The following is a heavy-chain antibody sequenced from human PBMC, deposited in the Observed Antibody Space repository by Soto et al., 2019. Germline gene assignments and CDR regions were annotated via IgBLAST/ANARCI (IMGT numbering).Heavy chain of an antibody. CDR2: IYYSGST. D-gene: IGHD2-21*01. V-gene: IGHV4-39*01. CDR3: ARQGGGAYGGYFDY. Sequence: PSETLSLTCTVSGGSISSSSYYWGWIRQPPGKGLEWIGSIYYSGSTYYNPSLKSRVTISVDTSKNQFSLKLSSVTAADTAVYYCARQGGGAYGGYFDYWGQGTLVTVSS. CDR1: GGSISSSSYY. J-gene: IGHJ4*02.